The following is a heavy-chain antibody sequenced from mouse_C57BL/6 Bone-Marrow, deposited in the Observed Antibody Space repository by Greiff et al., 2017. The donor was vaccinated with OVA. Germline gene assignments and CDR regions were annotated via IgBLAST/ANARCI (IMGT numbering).Heavy chain of an antibody. CDR3: ARNGYYGPFDY. CDR2: INPYNGGT. CDR1: GYTFTDYY. Sequence: VQLKQSGPVLVKPGASVKMSCKASGYTFTDYYMNWVKQSHGKSLEWIGVINPYNGGTSYNQKFKGKATLTVDKSSSTAYMELNSLTSEDSAVYYCARNGYYGPFDYWGQGTTLTVSS. D-gene: IGHD1-1*01. V-gene: IGHV1-19*01. J-gene: IGHJ2*01.